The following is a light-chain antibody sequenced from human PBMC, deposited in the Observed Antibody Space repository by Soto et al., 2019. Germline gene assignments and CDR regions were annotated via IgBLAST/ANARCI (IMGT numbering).Light chain of an antibody. CDR2: DVS. V-gene: IGKV1-5*01. J-gene: IGKJ1*01. Sequence: LAWYQQKPGKAPKLLIYDVSSLESGFPSRFSGSGSGTEFTLAISSLQPDDFATYYCQQYNSYPWTFGQGTKVDIK. CDR3: QQYNSYPWT.